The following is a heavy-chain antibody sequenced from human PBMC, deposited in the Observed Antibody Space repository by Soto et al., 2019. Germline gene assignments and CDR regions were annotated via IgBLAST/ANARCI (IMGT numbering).Heavy chain of an antibody. D-gene: IGHD2-15*01. CDR3: ARAKVCSGGSCYSMGMDYLDY. Sequence: ASVKVSCKASGYTFTSYYVHWVRQAPGQGLEWMGIINPSGGSTSYPQKFQDRVTMTRDTSTSTVYMELSSLRSEDTAVYYCARAKVCSGGSCYSMGMDYLDYWGQGTLVTV. CDR2: INPSGGST. CDR1: GYTFTSYY. J-gene: IGHJ4*02. V-gene: IGHV1-46*01.